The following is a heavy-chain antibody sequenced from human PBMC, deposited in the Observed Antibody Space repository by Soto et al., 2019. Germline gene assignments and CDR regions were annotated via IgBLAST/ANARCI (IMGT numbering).Heavy chain of an antibody. Sequence: GASVKVSCTASGYTFTRYGGIWVRQAPGQGLEWMGWVSSYTANAKYAQKLQGRVTMTTDTSTSTTYMELRSLRSDDTAVYYCARDWYCSGGSCQDLFDYWGQGTLVTVSS. CDR1: GYTFTRYG. V-gene: IGHV1-18*01. CDR3: ARDWYCSGGSCQDLFDY. J-gene: IGHJ4*02. D-gene: IGHD2-15*01. CDR2: VSSYTANA.